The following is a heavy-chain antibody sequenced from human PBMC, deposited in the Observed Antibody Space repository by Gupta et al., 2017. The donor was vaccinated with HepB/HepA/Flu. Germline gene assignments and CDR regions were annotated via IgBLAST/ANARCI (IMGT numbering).Heavy chain of an antibody. J-gene: IGHJ6*03. CDR3: AKDLYFWSAMDV. CDR2: IGTDLKT. V-gene: IGHV3-23*01. D-gene: IGHD3-3*01. CDR1: GFTFNGSA. Sequence: EIQLLESGGGLVEPGGSLRLSCEVSGFTFNGSAMSWVRQAPGKGLEWVSGIGTDLKTHYSESVRGRFTISRDNSKNTLYLQMNSLRAEDTAVYYCAKDLYFWSAMDVWGKGTTVTVSS.